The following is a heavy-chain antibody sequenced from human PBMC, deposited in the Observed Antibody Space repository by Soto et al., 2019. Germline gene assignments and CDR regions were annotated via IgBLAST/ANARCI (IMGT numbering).Heavy chain of an antibody. D-gene: IGHD1-7*01. V-gene: IGHV3-11*01. Sequence: QVQLVESGGGLVKPGGSLRLSCAASGFTFSDYHMSWIRQAPGKGLEWVSYISSSGNTIYYAGSVKGRFTISRDNAKNSLYLQMNSLRAEDTAVYYCARGNFTTYVYYYYGMDVWGQGTTVTVSS. CDR3: ARGNFTTYVYYYYGMDV. CDR2: ISSSGNTI. CDR1: GFTFSDYH. J-gene: IGHJ6*02.